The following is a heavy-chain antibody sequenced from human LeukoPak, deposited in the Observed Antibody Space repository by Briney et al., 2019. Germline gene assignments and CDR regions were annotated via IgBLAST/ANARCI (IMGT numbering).Heavy chain of an antibody. D-gene: IGHD6-19*01. CDR3: ARDLGIAVAGTPGAPVYYFDY. Sequence: GGSLRPSCAASGFTFSSYAMHWVRQAPGKGLEWVAVISYDGSNKYYADSVKGRFTISRDNSKNTLYLQMNSLRAEDTAVYYCARDLGIAVAGTPGAPVYYFDYWGQGTLVTVSS. CDR2: ISYDGSNK. CDR1: GFTFSSYA. J-gene: IGHJ4*02. V-gene: IGHV3-30*04.